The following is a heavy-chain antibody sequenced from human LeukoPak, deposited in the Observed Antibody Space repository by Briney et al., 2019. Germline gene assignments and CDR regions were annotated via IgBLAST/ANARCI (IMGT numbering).Heavy chain of an antibody. J-gene: IGHJ1*01. CDR2: IWYDGSNK. D-gene: IGHD3-22*01. CDR3: VKADYYDTSNYYYRYFQY. V-gene: IGHV3-30*02. CDR1: GFTFSNYG. Sequence: GGSLRLSCAASGFTFSNYGMHWVRQAPGKGLEWVALIWYDGSNKYYADSVKGRFTISRDNSKNTLYLQMNSLRAEDTAVYYCVKADYYDTSNYYYRYFQYWGQGTLVTVSS.